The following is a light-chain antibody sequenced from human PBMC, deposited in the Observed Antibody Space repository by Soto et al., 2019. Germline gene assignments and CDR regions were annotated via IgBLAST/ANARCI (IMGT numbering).Light chain of an antibody. V-gene: IGKV1-5*01. Sequence: DILMTQSPSALSASVGDSVTITCRASQSIHSWVAWYQQKPGKAPKLLIYDASTLEGGVSSRFGGSGAGTEFTLTISSQQPDDFATYYCQQYHTYSYSFGQGTKLEIK. J-gene: IGKJ2*01. CDR1: QSIHSW. CDR2: DAS. CDR3: QQYHTYSYS.